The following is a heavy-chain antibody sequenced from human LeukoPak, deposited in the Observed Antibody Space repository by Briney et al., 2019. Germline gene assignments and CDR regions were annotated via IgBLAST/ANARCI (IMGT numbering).Heavy chain of an antibody. V-gene: IGHV1-69*05. CDR1: GGTFSSYA. J-gene: IGHJ4*02. D-gene: IGHD5-24*01. CDR3: ARDSGTIKVKGYFHY. Sequence: SVKVSCKASGGTFSSYAISWVRQAPGQGLEWTGRIIPIFGTANYAQKFQGRVTITTDEYTSTAYMELSSLRSEDTAVYYCARDSGTIKVKGYFHYWGQGTLVTVSS. CDR2: IIPIFGTA.